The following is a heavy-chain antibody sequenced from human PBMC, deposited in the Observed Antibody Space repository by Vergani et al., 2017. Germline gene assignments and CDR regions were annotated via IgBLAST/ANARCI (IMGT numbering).Heavy chain of an antibody. CDR1: GITFSDFW. J-gene: IGHJ3*02. CDR2: IMPDGSAT. CDR3: AKSGFVGAFET. D-gene: IGHD6-6*01. Sequence: EVLLVESGGGLVQPGESLRLSCTASGITFSDFWMTWVRQVPGKGLEWVANIMPDGSATMYADSLRGRFSISRDNAKNSLHLHMSSLRVEDTAVYFCAKSGFVGAFETWGQGTMVTVSS. V-gene: IGHV3-7*01.